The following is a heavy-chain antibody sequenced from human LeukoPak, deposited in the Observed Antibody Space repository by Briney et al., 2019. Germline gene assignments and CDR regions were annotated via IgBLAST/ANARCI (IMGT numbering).Heavy chain of an antibody. CDR3: AKDMSYDSSGTLFDY. Sequence: GGSLRLSCAASGFTFDDYAMHWVRQAPGKGLEWVSGISWNSGSIGYADSVKGRFTISRDNAKNSLYLQINSLRAEDTALYYCAKDMSYDSSGTLFDYWGQGTLVTVSS. V-gene: IGHV3-9*01. D-gene: IGHD3-22*01. CDR1: GFTFDDYA. CDR2: ISWNSGSI. J-gene: IGHJ4*02.